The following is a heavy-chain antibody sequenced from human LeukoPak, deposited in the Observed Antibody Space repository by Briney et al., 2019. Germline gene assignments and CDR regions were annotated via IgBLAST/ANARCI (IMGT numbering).Heavy chain of an antibody. CDR3: ARRGYCSSTSCYLHIDY. J-gene: IGHJ4*02. Sequence: PSETLSLTCTVSGGSISSSSYYWGWIRQPPGKGLEWIGSIYYSGSTYYNPSLKSRVTISVDTSKNQFSLKLSSVTAADTAVYYCARRGYCSSTSCYLHIDYWGQGTLVTVSS. CDR1: GGSISSSSYY. CDR2: IYYSGST. D-gene: IGHD2-2*01. V-gene: IGHV4-39*01.